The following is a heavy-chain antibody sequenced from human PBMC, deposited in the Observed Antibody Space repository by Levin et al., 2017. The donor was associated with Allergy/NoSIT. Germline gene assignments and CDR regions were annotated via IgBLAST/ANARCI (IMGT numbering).Heavy chain of an antibody. Sequence: PSETLSLTCTVSGGSISSGGYYWSWIRQHPGKGLEWIGYIYYSGSTYYNPSLKSRVTISVDTSKNQFSLKLSSVTAADTAVYYCARTPGSTMVRGVIKGNWFDPWGQGTLVTVSS. CDR2: IYYSGST. J-gene: IGHJ5*02. CDR3: ARTPGSTMVRGVIKGNWFDP. CDR1: GGSISSGGYY. V-gene: IGHV4-31*03. D-gene: IGHD3-10*01.